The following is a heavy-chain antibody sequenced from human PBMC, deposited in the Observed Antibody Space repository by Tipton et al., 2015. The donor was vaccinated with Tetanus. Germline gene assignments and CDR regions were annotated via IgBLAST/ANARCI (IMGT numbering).Heavy chain of an antibody. CDR2: ISGSGGST. CDR1: GFTFSTYA. Sequence: SLRLSCAASGFTFSTYAMTWVRQAPGKGLEWVSAISGSGGSTYYGDSVKGRFTISRDNSKNMLHLQMNSLRAEDTAVYYCAKDGGTSGWYIHFDYWGQGTLVTVSS. J-gene: IGHJ4*02. V-gene: IGHV3-23*01. CDR3: AKDGGTSGWYIHFDY. D-gene: IGHD6-19*01.